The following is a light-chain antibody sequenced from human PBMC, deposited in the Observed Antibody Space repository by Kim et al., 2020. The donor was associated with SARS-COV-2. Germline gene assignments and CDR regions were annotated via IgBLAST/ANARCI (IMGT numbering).Light chain of an antibody. V-gene: IGLV2-14*04. Sequence: GPSATNSCTGTRRDIGAYNYVSWFQQHHAKVPKVIISDVSKRPSGVSNRFSGSKSGNTASLTISGLQPEDEADYYCTSYTGSGTWVFGGGTQLTVL. CDR1: RRDIGAYNY. CDR2: DVS. J-gene: IGLJ3*02. CDR3: TSYTGSGTWV.